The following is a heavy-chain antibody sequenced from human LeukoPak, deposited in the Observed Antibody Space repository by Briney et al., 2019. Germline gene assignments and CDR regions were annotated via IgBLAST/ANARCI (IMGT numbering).Heavy chain of an antibody. J-gene: IGHJ3*02. D-gene: IGHD4-17*01. CDR1: GYTFSDYY. Sequence: ASVKVSCKASGYTFSDYYIHWVRQAPGQGLEWMGWINPNSGGTNSAQKFQGRVTMTRDTSISTAYMELSRLRSDDTAVYYCARESFTTVTSATDAFDIWGQGTMVTVSS. CDR2: INPNSGGT. CDR3: ARESFTTVTSATDAFDI. V-gene: IGHV1-2*02.